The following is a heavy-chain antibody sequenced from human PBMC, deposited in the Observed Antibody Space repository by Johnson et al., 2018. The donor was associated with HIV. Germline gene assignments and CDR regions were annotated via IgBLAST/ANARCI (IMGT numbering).Heavy chain of an antibody. Sequence: QVQLVESGGGVVQPGGSLRLSCVASGFTFSSYGMHWVRQAPGKGLEWVAFIRYDGSNKYYADSVTGRFTISRDNSKNTLYLQMNSLRAEDTAVYYCARDGTTTYAFDIWGQGTMVTVSS. D-gene: IGHD1-7*01. CDR3: ARDGTTTYAFDI. J-gene: IGHJ3*02. CDR1: GFTFSSYG. CDR2: IRYDGSNK. V-gene: IGHV3-30*02.